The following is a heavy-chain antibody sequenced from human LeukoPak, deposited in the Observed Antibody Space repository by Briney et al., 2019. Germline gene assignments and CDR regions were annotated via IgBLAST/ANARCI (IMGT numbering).Heavy chain of an antibody. CDR3: ARDMGSSWYPFDY. Sequence: GGSLRLSCAASGFTFSSYSMNWVRQAPGKGLEWVSSISSSSSYIYYADSVKGRFTISRDNAKNSLYLQMNSLRAGDTAVYYCARDMGSSWYPFDYWGQGTLVTVSS. D-gene: IGHD6-13*01. J-gene: IGHJ4*02. CDR1: GFTFSSYS. CDR2: ISSSSSYI. V-gene: IGHV3-21*01.